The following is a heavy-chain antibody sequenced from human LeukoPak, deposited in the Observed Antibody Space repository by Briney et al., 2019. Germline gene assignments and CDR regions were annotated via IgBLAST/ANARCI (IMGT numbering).Heavy chain of an antibody. Sequence: SVKVSCKASGGTFSSFAINWVRQAPGQGLEWMGGIIPIFGTANYAQKFQGRVTITTDESTTTAYMELSSLRSEDTAVYYCARRTGGGSFDYWGQGTLVTVSS. CDR1: GGTFSSFA. J-gene: IGHJ4*02. CDR2: IIPIFGTA. D-gene: IGHD4-23*01. V-gene: IGHV1-69*05. CDR3: ARRTGGGSFDY.